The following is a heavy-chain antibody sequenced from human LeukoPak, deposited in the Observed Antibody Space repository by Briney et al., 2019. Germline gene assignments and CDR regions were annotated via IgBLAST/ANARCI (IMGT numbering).Heavy chain of an antibody. J-gene: IGHJ4*02. D-gene: IGHD1-26*01. CDR2: FDPEDGET. V-gene: IGHV1-24*01. Sequence: ASVKVSCKVSGYTLTELSMHWVRQAPGKGLGWMGGFDPEDGETIYAQKFQGRVTMTEDTSTDTAYMELSSLRSEDTAVYYCATALPRVGATFDYWGQGTLVTVSS. CDR1: GYTLTELS. CDR3: ATALPRVGATFDY.